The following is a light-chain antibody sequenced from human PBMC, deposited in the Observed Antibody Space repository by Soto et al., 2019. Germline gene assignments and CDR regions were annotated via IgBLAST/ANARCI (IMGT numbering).Light chain of an antibody. CDR1: QSVSSSY. Sequence: EIVLTQSPATLSLSPVGRATLSFMASQSVSSSYLSWYQQRPGQAPRLLMYGASTRADGIPARFTGSGSGTEFTLTISSLQPEDFATYFCQQADSFPLTFGGGTKVDIK. J-gene: IGKJ4*01. V-gene: IGKV3D-7*01. CDR2: GAS. CDR3: QQADSFPLT.